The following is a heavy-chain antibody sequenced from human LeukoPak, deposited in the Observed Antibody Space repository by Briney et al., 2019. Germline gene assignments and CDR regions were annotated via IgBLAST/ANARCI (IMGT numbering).Heavy chain of an antibody. Sequence: PGESLRLSCAASGFTFSSYAMHWVRQAPGKGLEWVAVISYDGSNKYYADSVKGRFTISRDNSKNTLYLQMNSLRAEDTAVYYCAASIPPASWGQGTLVTVSS. CDR1: GFTFSSYA. CDR3: AASIPPAS. D-gene: IGHD2-21*01. CDR2: ISYDGSNK. V-gene: IGHV3-30*04. J-gene: IGHJ5*02.